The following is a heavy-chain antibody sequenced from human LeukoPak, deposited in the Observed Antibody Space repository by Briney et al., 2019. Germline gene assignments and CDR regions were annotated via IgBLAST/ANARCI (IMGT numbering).Heavy chain of an antibody. CDR2: IYYSGST. D-gene: IGHD4-23*01. J-gene: IGHJ4*02. CDR3: ARTYYGGNSPLFDY. Sequence: ASETLSLTCTVSGGSISSSTYYWGWIRQPPGKGPEWIGSIYYSGSTYYNPSLKSRVTISVDTSKNQFSLKLHSVSAADTAVYYCARTYYGGNSPLFDYWGQGTLVTVSS. V-gene: IGHV4-39*01. CDR1: GGSISSSTYY.